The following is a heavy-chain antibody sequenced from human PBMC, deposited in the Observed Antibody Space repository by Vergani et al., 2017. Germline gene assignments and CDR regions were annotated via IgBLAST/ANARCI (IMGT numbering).Heavy chain of an antibody. CDR3: ARQGGYCSGGSCYWFDP. Sequence: EVQLVQSGAEVKKPGESLQISCKGSGYSFTSYWIGWVRQMPGKGLEWMGIIYPGDSDTSYSPSFQGQVTISADKSISTAYLQWCSLKASDTAMYYCARQGGYCSGGSCYWFDPWGQGTLVTVSS. CDR2: IYPGDSDT. J-gene: IGHJ5*02. D-gene: IGHD2-15*01. V-gene: IGHV5-51*01. CDR1: GYSFTSYW.